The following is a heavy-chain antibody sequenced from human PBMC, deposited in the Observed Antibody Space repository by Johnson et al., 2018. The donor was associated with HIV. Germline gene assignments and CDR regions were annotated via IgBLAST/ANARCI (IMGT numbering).Heavy chain of an antibody. CDR2: IKQDGSER. Sequence: VQLVESGGGLVQPGGSLRLSCEASGFTFSSYWMSWVRQAPGKGLEWVANIKQDGSERYYVDSMKGRFTISRDNAKNSLYLQMNSLRAEDTAVYYCAKSQDRSAYDYDFDVWGQGTMVTVSS. CDR3: AKSQDRSAYDYDFDV. J-gene: IGHJ3*01. CDR1: GFTFSSYW. V-gene: IGHV3-7*05. D-gene: IGHD3-22*01.